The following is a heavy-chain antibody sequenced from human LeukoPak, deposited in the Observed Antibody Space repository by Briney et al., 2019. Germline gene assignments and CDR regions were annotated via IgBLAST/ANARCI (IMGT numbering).Heavy chain of an antibody. CDR2: IIPIFGTA. D-gene: IGHD3-10*01. CDR3: ASRYYGSGSYYNVRGTYYYYMDV. J-gene: IGHJ6*03. V-gene: IGHV1-69*05. Sequence: GASVKVSCKASGGTFSSYAISWVRQAPGRGLEWMGGIIPIFGTANYAQKFQGRVTITTDESTSTAYMELSSLRSEDTAVYYCASRYYGSGSYYNVRGTYYYYMDVWGKGTTVTVSS. CDR1: GGTFSSYA.